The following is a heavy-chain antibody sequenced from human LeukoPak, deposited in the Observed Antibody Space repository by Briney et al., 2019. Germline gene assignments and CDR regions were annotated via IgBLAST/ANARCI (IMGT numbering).Heavy chain of an antibody. CDR1: GYTFTGYY. CDR2: ISAYNGNT. D-gene: IGHD6-13*01. J-gene: IGHJ5*02. Sequence: ASVKVSCKASGYTFTGYYMHWVRQAPGQGLEWMGWISAYNGNTNYAQKLQGRVTMTTDTSTSTAYMELRSLRSDDTAVYYCARVIRQQLVTTHRQFNWFDPWGQGTLVTVSS. V-gene: IGHV1-18*04. CDR3: ARVIRQQLVTTHRQFNWFDP.